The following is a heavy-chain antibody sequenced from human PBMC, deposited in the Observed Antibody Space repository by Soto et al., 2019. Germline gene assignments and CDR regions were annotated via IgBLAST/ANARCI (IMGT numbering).Heavy chain of an antibody. Sequence: TLSLTCTVSGGSISSGGYYWSWIRQHPGKGLEWTGYIYYSGSTYYNPSLKSRVTISVDTSKNQFSLKLSSATAADTAVYYCARDLQGGYYYYGMDVWGQGTTVTVSS. V-gene: IGHV4-31*03. D-gene: IGHD3-16*01. J-gene: IGHJ6*02. CDR2: IYYSGST. CDR1: GGSISSGGYY. CDR3: ARDLQGGYYYYGMDV.